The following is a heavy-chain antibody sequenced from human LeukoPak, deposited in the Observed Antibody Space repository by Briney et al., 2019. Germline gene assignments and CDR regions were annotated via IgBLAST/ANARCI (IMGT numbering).Heavy chain of an antibody. D-gene: IGHD2-2*01. CDR2: IYYSGST. J-gene: IGHJ4*02. V-gene: IGHV4-39*07. Sequence: SETLSLTCTVSGGSISSSSYYWGWIRQPPGKGLEWIGSIYYSGSTYYNPSLKSRVTISVDTSKNQFSLKLNSVTAADTAVYYCARTYCSTTSCYAPFDYWGQGTLVAVSS. CDR1: GGSISSSSYY. CDR3: ARTYCSTTSCYAPFDY.